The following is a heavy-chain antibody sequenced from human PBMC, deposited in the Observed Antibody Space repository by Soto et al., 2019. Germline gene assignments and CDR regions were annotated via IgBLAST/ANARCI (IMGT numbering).Heavy chain of an antibody. V-gene: IGHV4-30-2*02. J-gene: IGHJ5*02. CDR3: GKDLLCLGFDP. CDR2: MYHSGST. Sequence: SETLSLTCAVSGGSISSGGYSWSWIRQPPGKGLEWIGYMYHSGSTYYNPSLKSRVTISIDTSKNQFSLKLSSVTAADTAVYYCGKDLLCLGFDPWGQGTLVTVSS. CDR1: GGSISSGGYS.